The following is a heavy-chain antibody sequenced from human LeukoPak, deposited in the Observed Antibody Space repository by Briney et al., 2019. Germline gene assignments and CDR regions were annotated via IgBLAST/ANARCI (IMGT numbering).Heavy chain of an antibody. CDR2: ISSGSSAI. J-gene: IGHJ4*02. V-gene: IGHV3-48*02. Sequence: GGSHTLSCAASGSSFNAYHMNWVRQAPGKGLEWVSYISSGSSAIYYTDSVKGRFTISRDNAKSLLYLQMNSLRDEDTAIYYCATDRPHWAFGYWGQGNLVTVSS. D-gene: IGHD7-27*01. CDR3: ATDRPHWAFGY. CDR1: GSSFNAYH.